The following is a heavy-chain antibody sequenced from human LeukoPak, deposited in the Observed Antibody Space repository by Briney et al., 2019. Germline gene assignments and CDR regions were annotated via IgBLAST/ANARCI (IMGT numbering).Heavy chain of an antibody. CDR1: GFTFSCYG. J-gene: IGHJ4*02. Sequence: PGGSLRLSCAASGFTFSCYGMHWVRQAPGKGLEWVAVISYDGSNKYYADSVKGRFTISRDNSKNTLYLQMNSLRAEDTAVYYCAKLGLVGALPFDYWGQGTLVTVSS. CDR3: AKLGLVGALPFDY. D-gene: IGHD1-26*01. V-gene: IGHV3-30*18. CDR2: ISYDGSNK.